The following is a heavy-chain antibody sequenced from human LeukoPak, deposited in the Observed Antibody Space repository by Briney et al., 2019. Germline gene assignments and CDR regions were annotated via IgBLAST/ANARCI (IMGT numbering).Heavy chain of an antibody. D-gene: IGHD6-19*01. Sequence: SEPLSLTCTVSGGSISGYYWSWIRQPPGNGLEYIGYIYHSESTNYNPSLKSRVTMSVDKSKNQCSLRLRSVTAADAAMYFCARSTQESSTSFDYWGRGTLVTVSS. CDR1: GGSISGYY. CDR2: IYHSEST. J-gene: IGHJ4*02. CDR3: ARSTQESSTSFDY. V-gene: IGHV4-59*01.